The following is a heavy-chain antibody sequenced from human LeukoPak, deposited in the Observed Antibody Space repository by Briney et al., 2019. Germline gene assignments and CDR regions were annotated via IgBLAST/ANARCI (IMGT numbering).Heavy chain of an antibody. V-gene: IGHV3-23*01. J-gene: IGHJ4*02. D-gene: IGHD3-22*01. CDR2: ISGSGGST. CDR3: AKETYYYDSSGDRASYYFDY. Sequence: PGGSLRLSCAASGFTFSSYAMSWVRQAPGKGLEWVSAISGSGGSTYYADSVKGRFSISRGNSKNTLYLQMNSLRAEDTAVYYCAKETYYYDSSGDRASYYFDYWGQGTLVTVSS. CDR1: GFTFSSYA.